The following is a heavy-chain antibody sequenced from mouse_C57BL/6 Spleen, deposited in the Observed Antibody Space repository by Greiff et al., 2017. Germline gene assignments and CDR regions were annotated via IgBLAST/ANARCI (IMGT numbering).Heavy chain of an antibody. V-gene: IGHV1-9*01. CDR3: ARWGAMDY. CDR2: ILPGSGST. Sequence: QVQLQQSGAELMKPGASVKLSCKATGYTFTGYWIEWVKQRPGHGLEWIGEILPGSGSTNYNAKFKGKATFTADTSSNTAYMQLSSLTTEDSAIYCCARWGAMDYWGQGTSVTVSA. J-gene: IGHJ4*01. CDR1: GYTFTGYW.